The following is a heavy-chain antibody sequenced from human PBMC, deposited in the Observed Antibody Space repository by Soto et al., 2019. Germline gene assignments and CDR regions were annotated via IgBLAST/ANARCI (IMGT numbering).Heavy chain of an antibody. CDR1: GFTFSSYG. D-gene: IGHD3-3*01. Sequence: GGSLRLSCAASGFTFSSYGMHWVRQAPGKGLEWVAVISYDGSNKYYADSVKGRFTISRDNSKNTLYLQMNSLRAEDTAVYYCAKDRVTIYYYMDVWGKGTTVTVSS. V-gene: IGHV3-30*18. J-gene: IGHJ6*03. CDR3: AKDRVTIYYYMDV. CDR2: ISYDGSNK.